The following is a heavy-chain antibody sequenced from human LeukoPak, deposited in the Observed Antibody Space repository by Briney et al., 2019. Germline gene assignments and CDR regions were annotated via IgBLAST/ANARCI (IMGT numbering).Heavy chain of an antibody. D-gene: IGHD1-1*01. CDR3: ARAFNWNDAHTNFDY. CDR1: GGSISSYY. CDR2: IYYSGST. Sequence: SETLSLTCTVSGGSISSYYWSWIRQPPGKGLEWIGYIYYSGSTNYNPSLKSRVTISVDTSKNQFSLKLSSVTAADAAVYYCARAFNWNDAHTNFDYWGQGTLVTVSS. J-gene: IGHJ4*02. V-gene: IGHV4-59*01.